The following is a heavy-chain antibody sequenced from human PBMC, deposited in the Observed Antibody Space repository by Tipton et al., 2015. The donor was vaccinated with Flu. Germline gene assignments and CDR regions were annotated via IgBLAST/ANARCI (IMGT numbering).Heavy chain of an antibody. CDR1: GITFDDYA. J-gene: IGHJ6*02. V-gene: IGHV3-43*01. D-gene: IGHD3-3*01. Sequence: SLRLSCAASGITFDDYAFHWVRQAPGKSLEWVALISWDGDYTFYADSVRGRFSISRDDSKNSLYLQMHSLRTEDTAFYYCAKDHSFRIFGPVVPYDYGLEVWGQGTTVTVSS. CDR2: ISWDGDYT. CDR3: AKDHSFRIFGPVVPYDYGLEV.